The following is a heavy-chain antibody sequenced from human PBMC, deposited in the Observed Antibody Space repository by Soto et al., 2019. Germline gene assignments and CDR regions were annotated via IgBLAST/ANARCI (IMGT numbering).Heavy chain of an antibody. CDR1: GFTFSSYG. V-gene: IGHV3-30*18. J-gene: IGHJ3*02. CDR3: AKDIYGGNSDAFDI. D-gene: IGHD4-17*01. CDR2: ISYDGSNK. Sequence: LRLSCAASGFTFSSYGMHWVRQAPGKGLEWVAVISYDGSNKYYADSVKGRFTISRDNSKNTLYLQMNSLRAEDTAVYYCAKDIYGGNSDAFDIWGQGTMVTVSS.